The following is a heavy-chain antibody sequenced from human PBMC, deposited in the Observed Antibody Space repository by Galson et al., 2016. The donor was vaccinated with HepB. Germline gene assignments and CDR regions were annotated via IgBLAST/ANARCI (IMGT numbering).Heavy chain of an antibody. CDR1: GFTFSRYE. J-gene: IGHJ5*01. CDR3: AREPGRLDNLLTGPPKSPDS. Sequence: SLRLSCAASGFTFSRYEMNWVRQAPGKGLEWVSYISSSGTTIYYADSVKGRFTISRDNAKNSLYLQMNSLRAEDTAVYYCAREPGRLDNLLTGPPKSPDSWGQGTLSTFSS. CDR2: ISSSGTTI. D-gene: IGHD3-9*01. V-gene: IGHV3-48*03.